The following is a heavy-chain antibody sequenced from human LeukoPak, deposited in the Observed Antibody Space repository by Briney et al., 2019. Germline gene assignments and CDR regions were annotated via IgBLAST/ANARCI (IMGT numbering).Heavy chain of an antibody. CDR2: IGTRDTSI. Sequence: GGSLRPSCAASGFTFTKSYMSWVRQAPGKGLEWISYIGTRDTSIYYADSVRGRFTISRDNAENSLHLQMNSLRAEDTAVYYCARERSNSYDYDSYYGLDVWGQGTTVTVSS. V-gene: IGHV3-11*01. CDR1: GFTFTKSY. J-gene: IGHJ6*02. CDR3: ARERSNSYDYDSYYGLDV. D-gene: IGHD5-18*01.